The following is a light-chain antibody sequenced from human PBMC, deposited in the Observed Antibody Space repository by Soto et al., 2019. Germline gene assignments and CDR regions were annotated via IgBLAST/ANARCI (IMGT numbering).Light chain of an antibody. V-gene: IGLV2-14*01. CDR1: SSDGGGYNY. CDR3: SSYTGSSNYVV. Sequence: QSALTQPASVSGSPGQSITISCTGTSSDGGGYNYVSWYQQHPGKAPKLMIYDVNNRPSGVSNRFSGSKSGNTASLTISGLQAEEEADYYCSSYTGSSNYVVFGGGTKLTVL. J-gene: IGLJ2*01. CDR2: DVN.